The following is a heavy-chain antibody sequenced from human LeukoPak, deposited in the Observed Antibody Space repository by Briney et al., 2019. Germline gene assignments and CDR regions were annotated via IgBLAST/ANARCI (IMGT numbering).Heavy chain of an antibody. CDR3: ARAHTALAAFDI. Sequence: ASVTVSCKASGYTFTGYYMHWVRQAPGQGLEWMGWINPNSGGTNYAQKFQGRVTMTRDTSISTAYMELSRLRSDDTAVYYCARAHTALAAFDIWGQGTMVTVSS. D-gene: IGHD5-18*01. V-gene: IGHV1-2*02. J-gene: IGHJ3*02. CDR2: INPNSGGT. CDR1: GYTFTGYY.